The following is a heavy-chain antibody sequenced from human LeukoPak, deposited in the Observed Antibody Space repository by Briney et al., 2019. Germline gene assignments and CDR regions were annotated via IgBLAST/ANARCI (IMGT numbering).Heavy chain of an antibody. CDR3: ARARGYSGYDSNYYYYGMDV. J-gene: IGHJ6*02. D-gene: IGHD5-12*01. CDR1: GGSICSYY. V-gene: IGHV4-59*01. Sequence: SETLSLTCTVSGGSICSYYWSWIRQPPGKGLEWIGYIYYSGSTNYNPSLKSRVTISVDTSKNQFSLKLSSVTAADTAVYYCARARGYSGYDSNYYYYGMDVWGQGTTVTVSS. CDR2: IYYSGST.